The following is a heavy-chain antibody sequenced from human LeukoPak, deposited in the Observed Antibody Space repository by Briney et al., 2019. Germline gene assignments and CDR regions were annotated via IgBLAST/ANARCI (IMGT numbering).Heavy chain of an antibody. CDR2: IYYSGTS. J-gene: IGHJ4*02. CDR1: GDSMTSYY. D-gene: IGHD4-23*01. V-gene: IGHV4-59*08. CDR3: ARLTVVSPSNRYFDY. Sequence: SETLSLTCTVSGDSMTSYYWSWIRQPPGKGLEWIGNIYYSGTSNYNPSLRSRVTISVDTSKKQFSLKLSSVTAADTAVYYCARLTVVSPSNRYFDYWGQGTLVTVSS.